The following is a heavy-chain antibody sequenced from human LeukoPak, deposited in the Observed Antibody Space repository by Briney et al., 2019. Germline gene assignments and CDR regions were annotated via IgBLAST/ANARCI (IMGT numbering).Heavy chain of an antibody. CDR1: GYSFTSYW. J-gene: IGHJ5*02. V-gene: IGHV5-51*01. CDR3: AVTNYDFWSGPENWFDP. CDR2: IYPGDSDT. Sequence: GGSLNTSCQGSGYSFTSYWIGWVRPMPGKGLEWMGIIYPGDSDTRYSASFQAQVTISADKSISTAYLQWSSLKASDTAMYYCAVTNYDFWSGPENWFDPWGQGTLVTVSS. D-gene: IGHD3-3*01.